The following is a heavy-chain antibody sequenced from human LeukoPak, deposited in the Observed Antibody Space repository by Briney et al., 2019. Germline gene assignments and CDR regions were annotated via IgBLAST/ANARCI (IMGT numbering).Heavy chain of an antibody. Sequence: PSETLSLTCTVSGGSISSSSYYWGWIRQPPGKGLEWIGSIYYSGSTYYNPSLKSRVTISVDTSKNQFSLKLSSVTAADTAVYYCARLKWLAFDYWAREPWSPSPQ. D-gene: IGHD6-19*01. V-gene: IGHV4-39*01. CDR2: IYYSGST. J-gene: IGHJ4*02. CDR1: GGSISSSSYY. CDR3: ARLKWLAFDY.